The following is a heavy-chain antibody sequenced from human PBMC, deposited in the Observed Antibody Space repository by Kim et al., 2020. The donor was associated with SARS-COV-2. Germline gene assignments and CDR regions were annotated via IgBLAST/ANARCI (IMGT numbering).Heavy chain of an antibody. J-gene: IGHJ4*02. CDR3: ARGNLRVRVGVFDY. Sequence: SETLSLTCAVYGGSFSGYYWSWIRQPPGKGLEWIGEINHSGSTNYNPSLKSRVTISVDTSKNQFSLKLSSVTAADTAVYYCARGNLRVRVGVFDYWGQGTLVTVSS. V-gene: IGHV4-34*01. D-gene: IGHD3-16*01. CDR2: INHSGST. CDR1: GGSFSGYY.